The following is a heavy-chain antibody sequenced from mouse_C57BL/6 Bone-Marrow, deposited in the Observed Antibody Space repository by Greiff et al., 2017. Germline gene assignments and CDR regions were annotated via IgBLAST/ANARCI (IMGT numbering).Heavy chain of an antibody. D-gene: IGHD1-1*01. J-gene: IGHJ3*01. CDR1: GFSLSTFGMG. CDR3: ARIGGYYYGSSYGFAY. Sequence: QVTLKESGPGILQPSQTLSLTCSFSGFSLSTFGMGVGWIRQPSGKGLEWLAHIWWDDDTYYNQALKSRLTSSKDTSKNQVFLKIANVDTADTATYYWARIGGYYYGSSYGFAYWGQGTLVTVSA. V-gene: IGHV8-8*01. CDR2: IWWDDDT.